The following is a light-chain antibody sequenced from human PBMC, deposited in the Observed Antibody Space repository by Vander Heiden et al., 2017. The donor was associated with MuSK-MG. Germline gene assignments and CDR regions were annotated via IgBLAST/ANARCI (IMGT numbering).Light chain of an antibody. Sequence: QSSLTQPASVSGSPCQPMTIACTGSSSAVGSLDLVAWYPQHPGTASKLIFVEVSKRPSAISTRFSGSKSANTASLTISALRAEGVGDYSCCSYAGSSSLVFGGGTKLTVL. CDR2: EVS. CDR3: CSYAGSSSLV. CDR1: SSAVGSLDL. J-gene: IGLJ3*02. V-gene: IGLV2-23*02.